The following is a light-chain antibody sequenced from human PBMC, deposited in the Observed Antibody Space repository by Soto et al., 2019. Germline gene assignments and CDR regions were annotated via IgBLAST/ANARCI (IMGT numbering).Light chain of an antibody. CDR1: SRDVGGYNY. CDR2: EVS. Sequence: QSALTQPASVSGSPGQSITISCTGTSRDVGGYNYVSWYQQHPGKAPKLMIYEVSNRPSGVSNRFSGSKSGNTTSLTISGLQAEDEADYYCSPYTSSSTHRVFGGGTKLTVL. CDR3: SPYTSSSTHRV. J-gene: IGLJ3*02. V-gene: IGLV2-14*01.